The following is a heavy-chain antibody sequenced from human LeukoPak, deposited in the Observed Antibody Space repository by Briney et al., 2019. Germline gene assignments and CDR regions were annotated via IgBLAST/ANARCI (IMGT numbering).Heavy chain of an antibody. CDR3: ARVEGLAGDAFDI. CDR2: INHSGST. CDR1: GGSFSGYY. J-gene: IGHJ3*02. Sequence: SETLSLTCAVYGGSFSGYYWSWIRQPPGKGLEWIGEINHSGSTNYNPSLKSRVTISVDTSKNQISLKLSSVTAADTAVYYCARVEGLAGDAFDIWGQGRMVTVSS. V-gene: IGHV4-34*01. D-gene: IGHD2-15*01.